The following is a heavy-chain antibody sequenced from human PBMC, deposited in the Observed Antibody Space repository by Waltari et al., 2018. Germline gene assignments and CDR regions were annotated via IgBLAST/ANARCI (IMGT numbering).Heavy chain of an antibody. Sequence: EVQLVESGGGLVQPGGSLRLSCAASGFAFSNYLMTWVRQAPGKGLEWVAKIKQDGSEKYYVDSVKGRFTIPRDNAKNSLYLQMNSLRAEDTAVYYCARGRATNDYWGQGTLVTVSS. J-gene: IGHJ4*02. CDR2: IKQDGSEK. CDR1: GFAFSNYL. V-gene: IGHV3-7*01. CDR3: ARGRATNDY.